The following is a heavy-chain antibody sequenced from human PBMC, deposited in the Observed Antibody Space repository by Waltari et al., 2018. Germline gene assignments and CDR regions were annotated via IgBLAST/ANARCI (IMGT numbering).Heavy chain of an antibody. V-gene: IGHV4-39*07. J-gene: IGHJ4*02. CDR3: VRDLHYCSRNNCYFDY. CDR2: IYYFQYGGRT. D-gene: IGHD2-2*01. CDR1: GDSISSTSYN. Sequence: QLQLQESGPGLVKPSETLSLSCTVSGDSISSTSYNWGWIRQPPGKGLEWIGSIYYFQYGGRTYYNPSLKRRVTISVDTSKNQFSLKLNSVTAADTAVYYCVRDLHYCSRNNCYFDYWGQGTLVTVSS.